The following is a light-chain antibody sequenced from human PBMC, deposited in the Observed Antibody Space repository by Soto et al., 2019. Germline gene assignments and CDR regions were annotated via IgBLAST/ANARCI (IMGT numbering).Light chain of an antibody. Sequence: QSALTQPASVSGSPGQSITISCTGTSSDVGGYNYVSWYQQHPGKAPKLMIYEVGNRPSGVSNRFSGSKSGNTASLTISGLQAEDEADHYCSSYTSSSTLEVFGTGTKVTVL. CDR2: EVG. J-gene: IGLJ1*01. CDR3: SSYTSSSTLEV. CDR1: SSDVGGYNY. V-gene: IGLV2-14*01.